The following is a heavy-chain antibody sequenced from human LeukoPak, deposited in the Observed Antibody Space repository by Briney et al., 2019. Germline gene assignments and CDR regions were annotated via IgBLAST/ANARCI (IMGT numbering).Heavy chain of an antibody. V-gene: IGHV4-39*01. CDR3: ARQVSDYFYYYMDV. CDR1: GGSISTSSYY. Sequence: SETLSVTCTVSGGSISTSSYYWGWIRQPPGKGLEWIGTIYYSGTTYYNPSLESRDTISEDTSRNRFSLMLSSVTAADTAIYYCARQVSDYFYYYMDVWGEGTTVIVSS. CDR2: IYYSGTT. J-gene: IGHJ6*03.